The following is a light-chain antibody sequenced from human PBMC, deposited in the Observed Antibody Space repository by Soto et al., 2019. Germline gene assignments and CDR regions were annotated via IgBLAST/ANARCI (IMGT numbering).Light chain of an antibody. CDR2: DAS. CDR3: QQYSHLVT. CDR1: QTISTL. J-gene: IGKJ2*01. Sequence: PMTQSPSPLSAPVGDRVTISCQASQTISTLLAWFQHKPGKAPNLLIYDASNLESGVPSRFSGSGSGTEFTLTISSLQSDDSATYFCQQYSHLVTFGQGTKLEIK. V-gene: IGKV1-5*01.